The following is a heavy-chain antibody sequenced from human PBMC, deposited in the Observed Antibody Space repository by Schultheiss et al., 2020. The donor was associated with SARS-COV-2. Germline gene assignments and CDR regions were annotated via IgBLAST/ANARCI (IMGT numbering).Heavy chain of an antibody. CDR3: AREVFFYYYMDV. Sequence: SETLSLTCTVSGGSTSTTTYYWGWIRQPAGKGLEWIGRIYTSGSTNYNPSLKSRVTMSVDTSKNQFSLKLSSVTAADTAVYYCAREVFFYYYMDVWGKGTTVTVSS. J-gene: IGHJ6*03. V-gene: IGHV4-61*02. D-gene: IGHD2-21*01. CDR2: IYTSGST. CDR1: GGSTSTTTYY.